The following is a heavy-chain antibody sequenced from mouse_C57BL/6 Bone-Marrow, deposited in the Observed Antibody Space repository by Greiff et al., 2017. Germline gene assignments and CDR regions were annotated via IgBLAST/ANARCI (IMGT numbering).Heavy chain of an antibody. J-gene: IGHJ2*01. Sequence: QVQLKQPGAELVKPGASVKLSCKASGYTFTSYWMHWVKQRPGQGLEWIGMIHPNSGSTNYNEKFKSKATLTVDKSSSTAYMQLSSLTSEDSAVYYCARSWGLRRYFDYWGQGTTLTVSS. CDR1: GYTFTSYW. D-gene: IGHD2-2*01. CDR2: IHPNSGST. CDR3: ARSWGLRRYFDY. V-gene: IGHV1-64*01.